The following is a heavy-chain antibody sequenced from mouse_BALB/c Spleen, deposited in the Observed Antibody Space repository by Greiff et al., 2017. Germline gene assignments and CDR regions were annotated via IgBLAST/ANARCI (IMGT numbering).Heavy chain of an antibody. J-gene: IGHJ4*01. D-gene: IGHD2-14*01. V-gene: IGHV1-9*01. Sequence: QVQLQQSGAELMKPGASVKISCKATGYTFSSYWIEWVKQRPGHGLEWIGEILPGSGSTNYNEKFKGKATFTADTSSNTAYMQLSSLTSEDSAVYYCARSRGTAYAMDYWGQGTSVTVSS. CDR2: ILPGSGST. CDR1: GYTFSSYW. CDR3: ARSRGTAYAMDY.